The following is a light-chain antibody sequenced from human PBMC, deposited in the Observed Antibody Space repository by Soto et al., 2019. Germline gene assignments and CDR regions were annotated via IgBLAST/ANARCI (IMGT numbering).Light chain of an antibody. CDR2: DVI. Sequence: QSVLTQPRSVSGSPGQSVTISCTGTSSDVGGSNLVSWYQQHAGRAPKLVIYDVITRPSGVPDRFSGSKSGNTASLTISGLQVEDEADYYCCSYAGNSLWVFGGGTKLTV. CDR3: CSYAGNSLWV. J-gene: IGLJ3*02. V-gene: IGLV2-11*01. CDR1: SSDVGGSNL.